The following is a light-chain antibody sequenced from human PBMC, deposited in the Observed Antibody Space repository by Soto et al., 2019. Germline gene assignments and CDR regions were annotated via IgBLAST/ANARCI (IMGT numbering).Light chain of an antibody. Sequence: QSVLTQPPSLSGSPGHPGALSCTGNRRDVGSYNRVSWYQQPPGSAPKLMIYDVSNRPSGVPDRFSGSKSGNAASLTISGLQAEDEADYYCSSYTSSNTYVFGTGTKVTVL. CDR1: RRDVGSYNR. CDR3: SSYTSSNTYV. CDR2: DVS. V-gene: IGLV2-18*02. J-gene: IGLJ1*01.